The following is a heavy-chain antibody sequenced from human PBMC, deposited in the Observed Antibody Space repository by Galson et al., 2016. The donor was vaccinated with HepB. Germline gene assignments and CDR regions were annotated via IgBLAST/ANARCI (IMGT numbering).Heavy chain of an antibody. D-gene: IGHD1-26*01. Sequence: SVKVSCKASGYTFTNYGITWVRQAPGQGLEWMGWISPYNGNTNYAQKLQGRVTMTTDTSTNTAYMELRSLRSDDTAVYYCARDRSSRWELPRGFDYWGQGPRSPSPQ. J-gene: IGHJ4*02. CDR2: ISPYNGNT. CDR3: ARDRSSRWELPRGFDY. CDR1: GYTFTNYG. V-gene: IGHV1-18*01.